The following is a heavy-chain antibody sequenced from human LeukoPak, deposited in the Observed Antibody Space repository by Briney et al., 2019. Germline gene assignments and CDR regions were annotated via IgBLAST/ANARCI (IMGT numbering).Heavy chain of an antibody. CDR1: GFSFNNYR. V-gene: IGHV3-7*01. CDR3: ARRAGYDILTGYDY. Sequence: GGSLRLSCVASGFSFNNYRMTWVRQVPGKGLEWVANIKQDGSEKYYVDSVKGRFTISRDNAKNSLYLQMNSLRAEDTAVYYCARRAGYDILTGYDYWGQGTLVTVSS. CDR2: IKQDGSEK. D-gene: IGHD3-9*01. J-gene: IGHJ4*02.